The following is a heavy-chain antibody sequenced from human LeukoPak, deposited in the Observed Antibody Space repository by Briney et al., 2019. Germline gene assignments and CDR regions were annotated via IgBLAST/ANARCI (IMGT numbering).Heavy chain of an antibody. V-gene: IGHV4-59*01. Sequence: SETLSLTCAVYGGSFSGYYWSWIRQPPGKGLEWIGYIYYSWSTNYNPSLKSRVTISVDTSKNQFSLKLSSVTAADTAVYYCARSKGKVVTFDYWGQGTLVTVSS. CDR2: IYYSWST. D-gene: IGHD4-23*01. J-gene: IGHJ4*02. CDR3: ARSKGKVVTFDY. CDR1: GGSFSGYY.